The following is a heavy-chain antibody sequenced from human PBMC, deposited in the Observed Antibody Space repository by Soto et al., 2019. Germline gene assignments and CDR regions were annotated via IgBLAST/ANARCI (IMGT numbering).Heavy chain of an antibody. J-gene: IGHJ6*02. Sequence: GGSLRLSCAASGFTFSSYSMNWVRQAPGKGLEWVSSISSSSSYIYYADSVKGRFTISRDNAKNSLYLQMNSLRAEDTAVYYCARDGASGGXVVPAAIVDTYYYGMDVWGQGTTVTVSS. CDR3: ARDGASGGXVVPAAIVDTYYYGMDV. V-gene: IGHV3-21*01. CDR2: ISSSSSYI. CDR1: GFTFSSYS. D-gene: IGHD2-2*02.